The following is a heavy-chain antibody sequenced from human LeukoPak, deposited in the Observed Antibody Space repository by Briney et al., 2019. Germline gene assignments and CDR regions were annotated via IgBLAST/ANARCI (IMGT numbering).Heavy chain of an antibody. Sequence: SETLSLTCTVSGGSISSYYWSWIRQPPGKGLEWIGYIYYSGSTNYNPSLKSRVTISVDTSKNQFSLKLGSVTAADTAVYYCARGAGLVGGWFGGNYYGMDVWGQGTTVTVSS. CDR3: ARGAGLVGGWFGGNYYGMDV. D-gene: IGHD3-10*01. J-gene: IGHJ6*02. CDR2: IYYSGST. CDR1: GGSISSYY. V-gene: IGHV4-59*01.